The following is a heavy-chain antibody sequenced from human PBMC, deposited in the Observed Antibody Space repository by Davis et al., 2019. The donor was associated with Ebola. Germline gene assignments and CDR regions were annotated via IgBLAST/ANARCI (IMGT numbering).Heavy chain of an antibody. CDR3: TRGYSPKCRTGDCVNDF. CDR1: GYTFTSYY. V-gene: IGHV1-46*01. CDR2: INPSGGST. D-gene: IGHD2-21*02. J-gene: IGHJ4*02. Sequence: AASVKVSCKASGYTFTSYYMHWVRQAPGQGLEWMGIINPSGGSTSYAQKFQGRVTMTGNPSINTAYMDLSSLTTDDTAVYYCTRGYSPKCRTGDCVNDFWGQGTLVTVSS.